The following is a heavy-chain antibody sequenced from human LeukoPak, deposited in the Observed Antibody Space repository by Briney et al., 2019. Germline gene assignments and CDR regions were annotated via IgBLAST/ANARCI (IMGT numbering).Heavy chain of an antibody. CDR1: GFTFSSYE. J-gene: IGHJ4*02. V-gene: IGHV3-48*03. CDR3: AKIAATGVSPFDY. Sequence: GGSLRLSCAASGFTFSSYEMNWVRQAPGKGLEWVSYISSSGSTIYYADSVKGRFTISRDNSKNTLYLQMNSLRAEDTAVYYCAKIAATGVSPFDYWGQGTLVTVSS. CDR2: ISSSGSTI. D-gene: IGHD6-13*01.